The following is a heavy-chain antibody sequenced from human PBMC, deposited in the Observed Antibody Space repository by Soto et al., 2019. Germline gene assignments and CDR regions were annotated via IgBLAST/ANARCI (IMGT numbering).Heavy chain of an antibody. Sequence: QVQLVQSGAEVKKPGASVKVSCKASGYTFTSYGISWVRQAPGQGLEWMGWISAYNGNTNYAQKLQGRVTMTTDTATSTAYMKVRSMRSDDTAVYYCARIKGRDGYHRYGAVSDYWGQGTLVTVSS. CDR1: GYTFTSYG. CDR3: ARIKGRDGYHRYGAVSDY. CDR2: ISAYNGNT. V-gene: IGHV1-18*01. D-gene: IGHD5-12*01. J-gene: IGHJ4*02.